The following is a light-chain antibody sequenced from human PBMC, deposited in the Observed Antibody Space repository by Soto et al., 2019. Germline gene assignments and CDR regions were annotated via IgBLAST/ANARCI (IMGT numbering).Light chain of an antibody. Sequence: QSVLTQPPSASGTPGQRVTISCSGSSSNIGSNTVNWYQQLPGTAPKLLIYSNNQRPSGVPDRFSGAKSGPSASLAISWLQSEDEAEYYCAAWDDSLNGVVFGGGTKLTVL. J-gene: IGLJ2*01. CDR3: AAWDDSLNGVV. CDR2: SNN. V-gene: IGLV1-44*01. CDR1: SSNIGSNT.